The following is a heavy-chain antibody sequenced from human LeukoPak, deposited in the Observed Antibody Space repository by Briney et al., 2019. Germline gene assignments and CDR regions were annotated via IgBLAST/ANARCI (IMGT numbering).Heavy chain of an antibody. V-gene: IGHV1-2*02. D-gene: IGHD2-2*01. J-gene: IGHJ6*03. Sequence: ASVKVSWKASGYTFTGYYMHWVRQAPGQGLEWMGWINPNSGGTNYAQKFQGRVTMSRDTSISTAYMALSRLRSDDTAVYYCARVRYCSSTSCYRASYYYMDVWGKGTTVTISS. CDR1: GYTFTGYY. CDR3: ARVRYCSSTSCYRASYYYMDV. CDR2: INPNSGGT.